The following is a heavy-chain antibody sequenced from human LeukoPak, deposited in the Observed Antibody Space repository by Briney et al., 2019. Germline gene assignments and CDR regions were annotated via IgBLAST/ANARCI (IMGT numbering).Heavy chain of an antibody. D-gene: IGHD6-19*01. CDR1: GGSISSYY. Sequence: SETLSLTCTVSGGSISSYYWSWIRQPPVKALEWIGYIYYSGSTNYNPSLKSRVTISVDTSKNQFSLKLSSVTAADTAVYYCARHAVAGTGYYLDYWGQGTLVTVSS. CDR2: IYYSGST. CDR3: ARHAVAGTGYYLDY. J-gene: IGHJ4*02. V-gene: IGHV4-59*08.